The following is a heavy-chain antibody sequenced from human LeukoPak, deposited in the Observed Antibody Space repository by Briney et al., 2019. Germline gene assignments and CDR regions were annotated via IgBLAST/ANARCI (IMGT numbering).Heavy chain of an antibody. J-gene: IGHJ4*02. V-gene: IGHV4-59*01. CDR2: IYYSGST. CDR3: ARSEVVYFDY. CDR1: GGSISSYY. D-gene: IGHD2-15*01. Sequence: SETLSLTCTVSGGSISSYYWSWIRQPPGKGLEWIGYIYYSGSTNYNPPLKSRVTISVDTSKNQFSLKLSSVTAADTAVYYCARSEVVYFDYWGQGTLVTVSS.